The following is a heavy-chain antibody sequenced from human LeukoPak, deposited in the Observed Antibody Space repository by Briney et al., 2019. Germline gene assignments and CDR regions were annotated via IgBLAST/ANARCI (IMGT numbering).Heavy chain of an antibody. CDR2: ISASDPGT. V-gene: IGHV3-23*01. D-gene: IGHD6-19*01. Sequence: GGSLRLSCAASGFTFNAYAMSWVRQAPGKRLEWVLAISASDPGTYYADSVKGRFTISRDNSKNTLFLQMNSLRAEDTAVYYCARDQWLAYYYHGMDVWGQGTTVTVSS. CDR1: GFTFNAYA. J-gene: IGHJ6*02. CDR3: ARDQWLAYYYHGMDV.